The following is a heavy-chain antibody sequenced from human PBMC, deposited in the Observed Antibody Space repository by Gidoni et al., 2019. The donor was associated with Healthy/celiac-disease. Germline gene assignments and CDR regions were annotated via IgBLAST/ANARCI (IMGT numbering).Heavy chain of an antibody. J-gene: IGHJ4*02. V-gene: IGHV3-33*01. CDR2: IWYDGSNK. CDR3: ARGWDSSGGSPGL. D-gene: IGHD6-19*01. Sequence: QVQLVESGGCVVQPGRSWRLSCAASGFTFSSNGMHWVRQAPGEGLEWVAVIWYDGSNKYYADSVKGRFTISRDNSKNTLYLQMNSLRAEDTAVYYCARGWDSSGGSPGLWGQGTLVTVAS. CDR1: GFTFSSNG.